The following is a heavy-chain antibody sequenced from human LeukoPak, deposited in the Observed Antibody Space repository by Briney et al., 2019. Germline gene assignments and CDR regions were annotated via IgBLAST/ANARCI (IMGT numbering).Heavy chain of an antibody. Sequence: PGGSLRLSCAASGFTFSSYSMNWVRQAPGKGLEWVSYISSSSSTIYYADSVKGRFTISRDNAKNSLYLQMNSLRAEDTAVYYCASITMVRGVIMDTPDDYWGQGTLVTVSS. CDR1: GFTFSSYS. CDR2: ISSSSSTI. V-gene: IGHV3-48*04. CDR3: ASITMVRGVIMDTPDDY. D-gene: IGHD3-10*01. J-gene: IGHJ4*02.